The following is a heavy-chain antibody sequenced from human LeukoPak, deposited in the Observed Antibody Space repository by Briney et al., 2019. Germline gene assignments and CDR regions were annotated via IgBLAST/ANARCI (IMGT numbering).Heavy chain of an antibody. V-gene: IGHV3-74*01. CDR3: ASRFYGGNLDP. D-gene: IGHD4-23*01. J-gene: IGHJ5*02. CDR2: INGGGSST. CDR1: GFTFSSYW. Sequence: AGGSLRLSCAASGFTFSSYWVNWVRQAPGKGLVWVSRINGGGSSTNYADSVKGRFTISRDNAKNTLYLQMNSLRAEDTAVYCASRFYGGNLDPWGQGTLVTVSS.